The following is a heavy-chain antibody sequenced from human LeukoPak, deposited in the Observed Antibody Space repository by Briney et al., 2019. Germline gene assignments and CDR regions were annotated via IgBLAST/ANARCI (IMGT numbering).Heavy chain of an antibody. V-gene: IGHV3-21*01. D-gene: IGHD2-15*01. CDR1: EFTFSDYS. Sequence: GGSLRLSCAASEFTFSDYSMNWVRQAPGKGLEWVASISSSSRYIYYADSVKGRFTISRDNAKNSLYLQMNSLRAEDTAVYYCARATQYCSGGSCYDTWFDPWGQGTLVTVSP. CDR3: ARATQYCSGGSCYDTWFDP. J-gene: IGHJ5*02. CDR2: ISSSSRYI.